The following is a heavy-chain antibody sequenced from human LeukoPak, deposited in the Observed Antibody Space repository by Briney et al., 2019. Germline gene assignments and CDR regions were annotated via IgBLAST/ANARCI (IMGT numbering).Heavy chain of an antibody. V-gene: IGHV3-30*18. J-gene: IGHJ6*02. D-gene: IGHD3-10*01. CDR2: ISYDGSNK. Sequence: SGGSLRLSCAASGFTFSSYGMHWVRQAPGKGLEWVAVISYDGSNKYYADSVKGRFTISRDNSKNTLYLQMNSLRAEDTAVYYCAKVLRGASLAYYYYGMDVWGQGTTVTVSS. CDR1: GFTFSSYG. CDR3: AKVLRGASLAYYYYGMDV.